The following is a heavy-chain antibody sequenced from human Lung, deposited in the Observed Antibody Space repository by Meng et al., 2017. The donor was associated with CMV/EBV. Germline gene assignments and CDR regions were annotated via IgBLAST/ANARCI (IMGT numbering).Heavy chain of an antibody. CDR3: DRSITIYRIDV. D-gene: IGHD3-3*01. CDR2: INTYKGNT. CDR1: DYSFTSYG. J-gene: IGHJ6*02. Sequence: ASVXVSCKASDYSFTSYGISWVRQAPGQGLEWMGWINTYKGNTNDAQKFQGRVTMTAETSTSTVYMEVRGLRFDDTAIYYCDRSITIYRIDVWCLGATVTVSS. V-gene: IGHV1-18*01.